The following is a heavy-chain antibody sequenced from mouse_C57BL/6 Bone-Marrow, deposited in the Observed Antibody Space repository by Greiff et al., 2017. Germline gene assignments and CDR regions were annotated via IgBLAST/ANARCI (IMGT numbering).Heavy chain of an antibody. D-gene: IGHD1-1*01. V-gene: IGHV1-52*01. Sequence: QVQLQQPGAELVRPGSSVKLSCKASGYTFTSYWMHWVKQRPIQGLEWIGNIDPSDSETHYNQKFKDKATLTVEKSSSTAYMQLSSLTSEDSAVYYCARILRLWYFDVWGTGTTVTVSS. J-gene: IGHJ1*03. CDR2: IDPSDSET. CDR1: GYTFTSYW. CDR3: ARILRLWYFDV.